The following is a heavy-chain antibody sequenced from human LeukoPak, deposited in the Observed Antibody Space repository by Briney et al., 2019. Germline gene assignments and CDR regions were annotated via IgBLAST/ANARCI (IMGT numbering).Heavy chain of an antibody. CDR2: VSFDGRNK. D-gene: IGHD3-3*01. J-gene: IGHJ3*02. V-gene: IGHV3-30*04. CDR3: IFGHAFDI. CDR1: GFTFSSYA. Sequence: PGGSLRLSCAASGFTFSSYAMSWVRQAPGKGLEWVSFVSFDGRNKNYADSVRGRFTISRDNSKNTLYLQMNSLRAEDTAVYYPIFGHAFDIWGQGTMVTVSS.